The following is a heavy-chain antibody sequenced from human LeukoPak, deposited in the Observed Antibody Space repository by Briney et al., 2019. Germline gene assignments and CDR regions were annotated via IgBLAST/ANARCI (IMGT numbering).Heavy chain of an antibody. CDR1: GGTFSSYA. Sequence: ASVKVSCKASGGTFSSYAISLVRQAPGQGLEWMGRIIPILGIANYAQKFQGRVTITADKSTSTAYMELSSLRSEDTAVYYCARGGAVAGTGYYGMDVWGQGTTVTVSS. J-gene: IGHJ6*02. CDR3: ARGGAVAGTGYYGMDV. D-gene: IGHD6-19*01. V-gene: IGHV1-69*04. CDR2: IIPILGIA.